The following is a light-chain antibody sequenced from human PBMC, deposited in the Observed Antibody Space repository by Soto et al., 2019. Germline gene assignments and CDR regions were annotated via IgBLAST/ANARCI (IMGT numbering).Light chain of an antibody. V-gene: IGKV3-11*01. CDR1: QSVSNY. Sequence: EIVLTQSPATLSLSPGERATLSCRASQSVSNYLAWYQHKPGQAPRLLIYDASSRATGIPARFSGSGSGTDFTLTISSLQSEDFAVYYCQQYNNWPPEITFGQGTRLEI. CDR2: DAS. CDR3: QQYNNWPPEIT. J-gene: IGKJ5*01.